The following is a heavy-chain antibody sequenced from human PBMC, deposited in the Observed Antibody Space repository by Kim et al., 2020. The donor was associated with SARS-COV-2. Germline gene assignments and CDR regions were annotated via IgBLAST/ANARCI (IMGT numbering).Heavy chain of an antibody. D-gene: IGHD2-8*01. Sequence: GGSLRLSCAASGFTFSSYWMSWVRQAPGKGLEWVANIKQDGSEKYYVDSVKGRFTISRDNAKNSLYLQMNSLRAEDTAVYYCARDQVLPYCTNGVCYRGGYYYYYYGMDVWGQGTTVPVSS. J-gene: IGHJ6*02. V-gene: IGHV3-7*01. CDR3: ARDQVLPYCTNGVCYRGGYYYYYYGMDV. CDR1: GFTFSSYW. CDR2: IKQDGSEK.